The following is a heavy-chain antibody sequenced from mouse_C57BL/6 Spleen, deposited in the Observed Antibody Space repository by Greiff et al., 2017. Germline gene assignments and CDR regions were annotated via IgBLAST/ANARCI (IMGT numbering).Heavy chain of an antibody. V-gene: IGHV1-50*01. D-gene: IGHD1-1*01. CDR3: ARSVTTVFMDY. CDR2: IDPSDSYT. J-gene: IGHJ4*01. Sequence: QVQLQQPGAELVKPGASVKLSCKASGYTFTSYWMQWVKQRPGQGLEWIGEIDPSDSYTNYNQKFKGKATLTVDTSSSTAYMQLSSLTSEDSVVYYCARSVTTVFMDYWGQGTSVTVSS. CDR1: GYTFTSYW.